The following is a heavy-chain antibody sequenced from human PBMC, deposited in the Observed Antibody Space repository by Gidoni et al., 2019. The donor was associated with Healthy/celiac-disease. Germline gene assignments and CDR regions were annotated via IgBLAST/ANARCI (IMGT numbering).Heavy chain of an antibody. D-gene: IGHD3-10*01. J-gene: IGHJ4*02. CDR2: IYYSGIT. V-gene: IGHV4-39*01. Sequence: QLQLQESGPGLVKPSETLSLTCTVSGGSISSSSYYWGWIRQPPGKGLEWGGSIYYSGITYYNPSLKSRVTISVDTSKNQFSLKLSSVTAADTAVYYCARLGEMARFDYWGQGTLVTVSS. CDR1: GGSISSSSYY. CDR3: ARLGEMARFDY.